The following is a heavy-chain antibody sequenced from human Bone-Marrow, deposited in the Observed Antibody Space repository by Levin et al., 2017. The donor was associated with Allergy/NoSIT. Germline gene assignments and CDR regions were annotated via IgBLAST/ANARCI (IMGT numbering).Heavy chain of an antibody. Sequence: GGSLRLSCAASGFTFSSYAMSWVRQAPGKGLEWVSAISGSGGSTYYADSVKGRFTISRDNSKNTLYLQMNSLRAEDTAVYYCAKDGQGGYSYGYEWTYSDYWGQGTLVTVSS. D-gene: IGHD5-18*01. CDR3: AKDGQGGYSYGYEWTYSDY. V-gene: IGHV3-23*01. CDR1: GFTFSSYA. CDR2: ISGSGGST. J-gene: IGHJ4*02.